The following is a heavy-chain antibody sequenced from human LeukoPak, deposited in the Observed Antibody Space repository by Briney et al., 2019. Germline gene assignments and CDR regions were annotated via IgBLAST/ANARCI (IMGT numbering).Heavy chain of an antibody. D-gene: IGHD2-2*01. J-gene: IGHJ4*02. Sequence: PSETLSLTCTVSGGSISSSSYYWGWIRQPPGKGLEWIVSIYYSGSTYYNPSLKSRVTISVDTSKNQFSLKLSSVTAADTAVYYCPRLPGGGYCSSTSCETDYWGQGTLVTVSS. CDR1: GGSISSSSYY. CDR3: PRLPGGGYCSSTSCETDY. CDR2: IYYSGST. V-gene: IGHV4-39*01.